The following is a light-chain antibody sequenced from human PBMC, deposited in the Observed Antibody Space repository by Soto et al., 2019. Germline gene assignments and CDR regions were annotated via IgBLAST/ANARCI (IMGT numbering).Light chain of an antibody. CDR3: QVWDSSSDHPV. V-gene: IGLV3-21*02. CDR2: DDT. Sequence: ELTQPPSVSVAPGQKASVTCGGNIIGSKSVHWYQQKPGQAPVMVVYDDTERPSGIPERFSGSNSGNTATLSISRVEVGDEADYYCQVWDSSSDHPVFGGGTQLTVL. CDR1: IIGSKS. J-gene: IGLJ2*01.